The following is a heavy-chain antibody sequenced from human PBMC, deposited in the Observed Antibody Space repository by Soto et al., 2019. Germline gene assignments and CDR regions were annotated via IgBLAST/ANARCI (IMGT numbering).Heavy chain of an antibody. V-gene: IGHV4-61*01. CDR1: GGSVSSGSYY. CDR2: INHSGST. J-gene: IGHJ4*02. CDR3: ARGGVNGDYVGY. Sequence: SETLSLTCTVSGGSVSSGSYYWSWIRQPPGKGLEWIGEINHSGSTNYNPSLKSRVTISIDTSKNQFSLKLSSVTAADTAVYYCARGGVNGDYVGYWGQGTLVTVSS. D-gene: IGHD4-17*01.